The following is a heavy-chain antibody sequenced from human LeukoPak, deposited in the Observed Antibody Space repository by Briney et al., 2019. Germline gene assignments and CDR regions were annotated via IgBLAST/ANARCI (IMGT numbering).Heavy chain of an antibody. CDR1: GFTFSTNA. J-gene: IGHJ4*02. V-gene: IGHV3-23*01. CDR3: AKDVGKWESLHFFDY. Sequence: GGSLRLSCLTSGFTFSTNAMSWVRQAPGKGLEWISGISGSGASTYYADSVTGRFTISRDNSRNTLYLQMNSLRGDDTAVYYCAKDVGKWESLHFFDYWGRGTLVTVSS. D-gene: IGHD1-26*01. CDR2: ISGSGAST.